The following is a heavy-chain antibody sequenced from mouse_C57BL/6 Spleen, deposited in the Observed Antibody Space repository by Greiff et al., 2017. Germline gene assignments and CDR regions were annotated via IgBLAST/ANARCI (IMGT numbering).Heavy chain of an antibody. D-gene: IGHD1-1*01. CDR1: GYSFTGYY. V-gene: IGHV1-42*01. J-gene: IGHJ4*01. Sequence: VQLQQPGPELVKPGASVKISCKASGYSFTGYYMNWVKQSPEKSLEWIGEINPSTGGTTYNQKFKAKATLTVDKSSSTAYMQLKSLTSEDSAVYYCARGVVAHYAMDYWGQGTSVTVSS. CDR3: ARGVVAHYAMDY. CDR2: INPSTGGT.